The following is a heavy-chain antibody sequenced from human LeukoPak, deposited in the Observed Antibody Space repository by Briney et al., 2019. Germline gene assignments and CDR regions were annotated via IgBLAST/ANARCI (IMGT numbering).Heavy chain of an antibody. CDR2: IYYGGST. Sequence: SETLSLTCSVSGGSVNNYYWNWIRQPPGEGLDWIGYIYYGGSTNYNPSLKSRVTISVDTSKNQFSLKLSSVTAADTAVYYCAREIMTHGLHGMDVWGQGTTVTVSS. CDR3: AREIMTHGLHGMDV. D-gene: IGHD3-16*01. CDR1: GGSVNNYY. J-gene: IGHJ6*02. V-gene: IGHV4-59*02.